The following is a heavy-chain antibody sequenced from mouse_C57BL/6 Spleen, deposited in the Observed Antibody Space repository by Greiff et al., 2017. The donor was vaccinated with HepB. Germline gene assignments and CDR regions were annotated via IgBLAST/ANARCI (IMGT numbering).Heavy chain of an antibody. D-gene: IGHD3-3*01. V-gene: IGHV1-55*01. CDR1: GYTFTSYW. Sequence: QVQLKESGAELVKPGASVKMSCKASGYTFTSYWITWVKQRPGQGLEWIGDIYPGSGSTNYNEKFKSKATLTVDTSSSTAYMQLSSLTSEDSAVYYCARRAVYAMDYWGQGTSVTVSS. CDR3: ARRAVYAMDY. J-gene: IGHJ4*01. CDR2: IYPGSGST.